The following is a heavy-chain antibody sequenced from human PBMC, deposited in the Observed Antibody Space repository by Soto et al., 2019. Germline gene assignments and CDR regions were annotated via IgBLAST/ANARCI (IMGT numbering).Heavy chain of an antibody. D-gene: IGHD3-22*01. V-gene: IGHV1-18*01. CDR1: GYTFTSYG. CDR3: ATVHPRRATRIVVVATDY. J-gene: IGHJ4*02. CDR2: ISAYNGNT. Sequence: QVQLVQSGAEVKKPGASVKVSCKASGYTFTSYGISWVRQAPGHGLEGMGWISAYNGNTNYAQKLQGRVTMTTDTSARTAYMELRSLRSHDTAVYYCATVHPRRATRIVVVATDYGGQGTLVTVSS.